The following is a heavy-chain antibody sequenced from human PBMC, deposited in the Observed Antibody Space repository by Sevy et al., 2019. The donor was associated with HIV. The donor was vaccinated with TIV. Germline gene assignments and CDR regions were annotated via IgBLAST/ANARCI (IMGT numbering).Heavy chain of an antibody. D-gene: IGHD3-22*01. CDR3: AKALNPALESMLEVNLRSLKGFDV. J-gene: IGHJ3*01. V-gene: IGHV3-23*01. CDR1: GFTFNTHA. CDR2: ISGPGYGT. Sequence: GGSLRLSCAASGFTFNTHAMNWVRQAPGKGLEWVSVISGPGYGTNYADPVKGRFTISRENSKNTLFLQMNSLRDDETAVYYCAKALNPALESMLEVNLRSLKGFDVWGQGTMVTVSS.